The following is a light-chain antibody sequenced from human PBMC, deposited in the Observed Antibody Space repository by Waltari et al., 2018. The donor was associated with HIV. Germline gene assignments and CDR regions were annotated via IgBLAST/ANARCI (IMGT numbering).Light chain of an antibody. CDR2: EVS. Sequence: QSALTQPASVSGSPGQSITISCTGTSSDVGGYAYVSWYQHHPGKAPKLIIYEVSYPPSGSSHRFSASKSGNTASLTIAELQAEDEADYYCSSYTSSNTLVFGGGTKLTVL. CDR1: SSDVGGYAY. V-gene: IGLV2-14*01. CDR3: SSYTSSNTLV. J-gene: IGLJ3*02.